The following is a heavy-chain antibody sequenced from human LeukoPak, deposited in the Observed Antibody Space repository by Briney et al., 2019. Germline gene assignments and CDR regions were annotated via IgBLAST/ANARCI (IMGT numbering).Heavy chain of an antibody. J-gene: IGHJ4*02. CDR1: GVSISSYY. CDR3: ARDVYYYGSGSYFLDY. Sequence: SETLSLTCTVSGVSISSYYWSWIRQPAGKGLEWIGRIHTSGSTNYKSSLKSRVTMSVDTSKNQFSLQLNSVTAADTAVYYCARDVYYYGSGSYFLDYWGQGTLVTVSS. D-gene: IGHD3-10*01. V-gene: IGHV4-4*07. CDR2: IHTSGST.